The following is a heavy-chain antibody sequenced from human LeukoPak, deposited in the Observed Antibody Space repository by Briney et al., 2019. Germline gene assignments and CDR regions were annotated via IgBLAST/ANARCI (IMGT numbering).Heavy chain of an antibody. CDR1: GFTFDDYA. D-gene: IGHD2-2*02. CDR3: AKDIGEYCSSTSCYTGFDY. Sequence: GGSLRLSCAASGFTFDDYAMHWVRQAPGKGLEWVSGISWNSGSIGYADSVKGRFTISRDNAKNSLYLQMNSLRAEDTALYYCAKDIGEYCSSTSCYTGFDYWGQGTLVTVSS. CDR2: ISWNSGSI. J-gene: IGHJ4*02. V-gene: IGHV3-9*01.